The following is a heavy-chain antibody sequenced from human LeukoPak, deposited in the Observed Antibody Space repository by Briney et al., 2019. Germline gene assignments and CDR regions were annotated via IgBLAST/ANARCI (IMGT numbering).Heavy chain of an antibody. J-gene: IGHJ4*02. CDR3: ARIYASGGGFDY. V-gene: IGHV3-74*01. CDR2: INSDGSST. Sequence: GGSLRLSCAASGFTFSSYWMHWVRQAPGKGLVWVSRINSDGSSTTYADSVKGRFTISRDNAKNTLYLQMNSLRAEDTAVYYCARIYASGGGFDYWGQGTLVTVSS. CDR1: GFTFSSYW. D-gene: IGHD6-19*01.